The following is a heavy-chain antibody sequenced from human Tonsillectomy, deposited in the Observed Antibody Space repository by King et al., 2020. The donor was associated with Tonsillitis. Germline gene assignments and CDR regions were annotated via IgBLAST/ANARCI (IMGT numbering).Heavy chain of an antibody. CDR1: GFTFSTFA. Sequence: VQLVESGGGLVQPGGSLRLSCAASGFTFSTFAMNWVRQTPGRGLEWVSTISGTGGSTFYAASVKGRFSISRDNSKNTLYLQMNALRAEDTAVYYWAKVPGLLVNWYFDLWGRGTLVT. CDR2: ISGTGGST. V-gene: IGHV3-23*04. D-gene: IGHD3-22*01. CDR3: AKVPGLLVNWYFDL. J-gene: IGHJ2*01.